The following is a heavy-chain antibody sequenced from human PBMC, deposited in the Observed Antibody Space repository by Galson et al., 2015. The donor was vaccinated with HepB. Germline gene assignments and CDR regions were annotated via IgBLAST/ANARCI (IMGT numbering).Heavy chain of an antibody. CDR1: GFTFSTYG. Sequence: SLRLSCAASGFTFSTYGMHWVRQAPGKGLEWVGGISYDESEKYYGDSVKGRFTISRDNYKNTLYLLMNSLRAEDTAVYYCARGTVDGYDAWGQGTLVTVSS. J-gene: IGHJ5*02. D-gene: IGHD5-12*01. CDR2: ISYDESEK. CDR3: ARGTVDGYDA. V-gene: IGHV3-30*03.